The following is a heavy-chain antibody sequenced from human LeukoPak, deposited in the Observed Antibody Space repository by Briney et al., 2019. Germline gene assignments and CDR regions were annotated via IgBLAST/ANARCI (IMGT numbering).Heavy chain of an antibody. CDR2: IYYSGST. D-gene: IGHD6-13*01. Sequence: PSETLSLTCTVSGDSISSYYWSWIRQPPGKGLEWIGYIYYSGSTSYNPSLKSRVTISVDTSKNQFSLKLSSVTAADTAVYFCARSIAAAGTAIYYYYYGMDVWGQGTTVTVSS. V-gene: IGHV4-59*01. CDR3: ARSIAAAGTAIYYYYYGMDV. CDR1: GDSISSYY. J-gene: IGHJ6*02.